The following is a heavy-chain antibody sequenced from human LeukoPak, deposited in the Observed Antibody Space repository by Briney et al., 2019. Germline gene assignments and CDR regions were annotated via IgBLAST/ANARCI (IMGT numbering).Heavy chain of an antibody. D-gene: IGHD3-10*01. J-gene: IGHJ6*02. CDR3: AKDLGGSGSYHTYYGMDV. V-gene: IGHV3-23*01. Sequence: GGSLRLSCAASGFTFSNYGMHWVRQAPGKGLEWVSAISGSGGNTYYADSVKGRFTISRDNSKNTLYLQMNSLRAEDTAVYYCAKDLGGSGSYHTYYGMDVWGQGTTVTVSS. CDR1: GFTFSNYG. CDR2: ISGSGGNT.